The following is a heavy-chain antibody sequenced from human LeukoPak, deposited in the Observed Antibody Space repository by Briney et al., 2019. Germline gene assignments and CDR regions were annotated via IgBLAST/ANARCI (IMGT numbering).Heavy chain of an antibody. V-gene: IGHV4-59*08. D-gene: IGHD2-15*01. CDR2: IYYSGST. J-gene: IGHJ5*02. Sequence: SETLSLTCTVSGGSISSYYWSWIRQPPGKGLEWIGYIYYSGSTNYNPSLKSRVTISVDTSKNQFSLKLSSVTAADTAVYYCAKTQDRYCSGGSCYGDRRFDPWGQGTLVTVSS. CDR3: AKTQDRYCSGGSCYGDRRFDP. CDR1: GGSISSYY.